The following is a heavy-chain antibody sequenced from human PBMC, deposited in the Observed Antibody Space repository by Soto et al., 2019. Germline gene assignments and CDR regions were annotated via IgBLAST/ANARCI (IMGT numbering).Heavy chain of an antibody. J-gene: IGHJ5*02. CDR3: ASEPGRYSSSSSYNWFDP. Sequence: QVQLVQSGAEVKKPGSSVKVSCKASGGTFSSYAISWVRQAPGQGLEWMGGIIPIFGTANYAQKFQGRVTITADESTSTAYMELSSLRSEDTAVSYCASEPGRYSSSSSYNWFDPWGQGTLVTVSS. V-gene: IGHV1-69*12. D-gene: IGHD6-6*01. CDR1: GGTFSSYA. CDR2: IIPIFGTA.